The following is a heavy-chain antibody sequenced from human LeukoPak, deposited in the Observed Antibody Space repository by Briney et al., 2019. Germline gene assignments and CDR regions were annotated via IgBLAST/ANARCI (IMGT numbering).Heavy chain of an antibody. CDR2: IIPIFGTA. CDR3: ARDYGGNSEVDYYYYYMDV. J-gene: IGHJ6*03. D-gene: IGHD4-23*01. CDR1: GGTFSSYA. V-gene: IGHV1-69*06. Sequence: SVKVSCKASGGTFSSYAISWVRQAPGQGLEWMGGIIPIFGTANYAQKFQGRVTITADKSTSTAYMELSSLRSEDTAVYYCARDYGGNSEVDYYYYYMDVWGKGTTVTVSS.